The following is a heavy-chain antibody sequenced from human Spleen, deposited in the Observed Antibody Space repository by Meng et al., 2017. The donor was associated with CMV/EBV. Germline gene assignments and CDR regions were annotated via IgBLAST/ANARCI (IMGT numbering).Heavy chain of an antibody. D-gene: IGHD1-26*01. V-gene: IGHV3-11*04. Sequence: LSCAASGFTFSDAWMSWVRQAPGKGLEWVSYISSSGGTKYYADSVRGRFTISRDNAKNSLYLQMNSLRAEDTAVYYCARAGTEVGDYWGQGTLVTVSS. CDR2: ISSSGGTK. CDR1: GFTFSDAW. CDR3: ARAGTEVGDY. J-gene: IGHJ4*02.